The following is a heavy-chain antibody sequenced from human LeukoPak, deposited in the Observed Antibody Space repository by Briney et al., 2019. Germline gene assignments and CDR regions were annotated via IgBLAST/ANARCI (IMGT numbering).Heavy chain of an antibody. V-gene: IGHV3-66*01. Sequence: GGSLRLSCAASGFTVSSNYMSWVRQAPGKVLEWVSVIYSGGSTYYADSVKGRFTISRDNSKNTLYLQMNSLRAEDTAVYYCARGYYGSGSYYNGYWGQGTLVTVSS. CDR2: IYSGGST. CDR1: GFTVSSNY. J-gene: IGHJ4*02. CDR3: ARGYYGSGSYYNGY. D-gene: IGHD3-10*01.